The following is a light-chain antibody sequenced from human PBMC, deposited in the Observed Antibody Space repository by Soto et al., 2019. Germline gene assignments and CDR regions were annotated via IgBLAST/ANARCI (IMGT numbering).Light chain of an antibody. J-gene: IGLJ2*01. CDR2: EVN. CDR1: GSDIGTYDL. Sequence: QSVLTQPASVSGSPGQSITISCTGTGSDIGTYDLVSWYQHHPGKAPKLMIYEVNQRPSGVSNRFSASKSGNTASLTISGLQAEDEADYYCCSYAGSSIFVLFGGGTKLTVL. V-gene: IGLV2-23*02. CDR3: CSYAGSSIFVL.